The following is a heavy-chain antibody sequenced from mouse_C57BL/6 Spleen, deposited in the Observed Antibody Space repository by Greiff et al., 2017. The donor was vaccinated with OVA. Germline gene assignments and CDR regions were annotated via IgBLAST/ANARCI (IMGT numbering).Heavy chain of an antibody. V-gene: IGHV1-19*01. CDR2: LNPYNGGT. CDR1: GYTFTDYY. J-gene: IGHJ3*01. CDR3: ARKEYGSSFAY. D-gene: IGHD1-1*01. Sequence: VQLQQSGPVLVKPGASVKMSCKASGYTFTDYYMNWVKQSPGKSLEWIGVLNPYNGGTSYNQQFKGKAKLTVDKSSSTSYMELNSLTSEDSAVYYCARKEYGSSFAYWGQGTLVTVSA.